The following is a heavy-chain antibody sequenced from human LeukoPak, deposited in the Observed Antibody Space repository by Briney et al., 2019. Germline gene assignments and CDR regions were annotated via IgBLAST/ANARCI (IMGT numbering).Heavy chain of an antibody. CDR3: ARGPRLRFLEWCFDY. D-gene: IGHD3-3*01. Sequence: GASVKASCKASGYTFTSYDINWVRQATGQGLEWMGWMNPNSGNTGYAQKFQGRVTMTRNTSISTAYMELSSLRSEDTAVYYCARGPRLRFLEWCFDYWGQGTLVTVSS. V-gene: IGHV1-8*01. J-gene: IGHJ4*02. CDR2: MNPNSGNT. CDR1: GYTFTSYD.